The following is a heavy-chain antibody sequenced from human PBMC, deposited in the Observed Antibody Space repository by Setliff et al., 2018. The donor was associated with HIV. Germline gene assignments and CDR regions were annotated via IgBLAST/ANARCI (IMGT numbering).Heavy chain of an antibody. CDR2: IYNTGST. CDR3: ARTVTWGYCSGGGCYGFDY. D-gene: IGHD2-15*01. J-gene: IGHJ4*02. V-gene: IGHV4-61*08. Sequence: SETLSLTCTVTGGSISSGGFYWTWIRQHPGKGLEWIGYIYNTGSTNYNPSLKSRVTMSIDTSKNQFSLKLTSVTAADTAVYFCARTVTWGYCSGGGCYGFDYWGQGTLVTVSS. CDR1: GGSISSGGFY.